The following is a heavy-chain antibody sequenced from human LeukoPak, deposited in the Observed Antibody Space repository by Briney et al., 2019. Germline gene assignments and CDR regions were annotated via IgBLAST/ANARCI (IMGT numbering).Heavy chain of an antibody. J-gene: IGHJ4*02. Sequence: ASVKVSCKASGYTFISYGISWVRQAPGQGLEWMGWISAYNGNTNYAQKLQGRVTMTTDTSTSTAYMELRSLRSDDTAVYYCARAAAFVWYAQFDYWGQGTLVTVSS. CDR1: GYTFISYG. V-gene: IGHV1-18*01. CDR2: ISAYNGNT. CDR3: ARAAAFVWYAQFDY. D-gene: IGHD2-2*01.